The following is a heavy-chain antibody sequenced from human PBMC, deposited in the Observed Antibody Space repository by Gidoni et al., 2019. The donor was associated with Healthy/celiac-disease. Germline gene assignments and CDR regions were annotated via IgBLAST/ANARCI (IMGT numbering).Heavy chain of an antibody. V-gene: IGHV4-39*02. Sequence: QLQLQESGPGLVKPSETLSLTCTVSGGSISSSSYYWGWIRQPPGKGLEWIGSIYYSGSTYYNPSLKSRVTISVDTSKNQFSLKLSSVTAADTAVYYCAREGGYVGAFDYWGQGTLVTVSS. CDR1: GGSISSSSYY. CDR2: IYYSGST. J-gene: IGHJ4*02. D-gene: IGHD3-10*01. CDR3: AREGGYVGAFDY.